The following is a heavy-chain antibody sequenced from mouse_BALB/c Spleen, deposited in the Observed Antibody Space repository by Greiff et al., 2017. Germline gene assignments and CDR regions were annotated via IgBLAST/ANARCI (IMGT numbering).Heavy chain of an antibody. J-gene: IGHJ1*01. Sequence: EVQLQQSGAELVKPGASVKLSCTASGFNITDTYMHWVKQRPEQGLEWIGRIDPANGNTKYDPKFQGKATITADTSSNTAYLQLSSLTSEDTAVYYCARSLDRYWYFDGWGAGTTVTVSS. D-gene: IGHD3-1*01. CDR2: IDPANGNT. V-gene: IGHV14-3*02. CDR3: ARSLDRYWYFDG. CDR1: GFNITDTY.